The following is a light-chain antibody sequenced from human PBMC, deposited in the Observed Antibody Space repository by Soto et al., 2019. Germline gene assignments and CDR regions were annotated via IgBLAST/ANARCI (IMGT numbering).Light chain of an antibody. J-gene: IGLJ1*01. CDR1: SXDVGGYDY. CDR2: EVN. Sequence: QSALTQPASVSGSPGQSVTISCTGTSXDVGGYDYVSWYQQHPCTAPKLILYEVNNRPSGVSNRFSGSKSGNTASLIISGLQTEDEANYYCSAYTTSNTLIFGTGTKVTVL. CDR3: SAYTTSNTLI. V-gene: IGLV2-14*01.